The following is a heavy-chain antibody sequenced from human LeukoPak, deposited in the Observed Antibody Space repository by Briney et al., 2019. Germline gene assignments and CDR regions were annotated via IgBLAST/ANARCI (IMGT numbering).Heavy chain of an antibody. CDR3: ARDLAAAGTSY. D-gene: IGHD6-13*01. V-gene: IGHV3-21*01. J-gene: IGHJ4*02. Sequence: KSGGSLRLSCAASGFTFSSYSMNWVRQAPGKGLEWVSSISSSSSYIYYADSVKGRFTISRDNAKNSLYLQMNSLRAEDTAVYYCARDLAAAGTSYWGQGTLVTVSS. CDR1: GFTFSSYS. CDR2: ISSSSSYI.